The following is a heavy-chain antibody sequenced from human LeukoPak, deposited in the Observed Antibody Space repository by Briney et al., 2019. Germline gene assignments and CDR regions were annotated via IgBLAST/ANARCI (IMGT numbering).Heavy chain of an antibody. CDR1: GFTFSSYE. D-gene: IGHD5-12*01. CDR3: ITDIGGYEPDY. V-gene: IGHV3-15*01. J-gene: IGHJ4*02. CDR2: IKSKTDGGTT. Sequence: KSGGSLRLSCAASGFTFSSYEINWVRQAPGKGLEWVGRIKSKTDGGTTDYAAPVKGRFTISRDDSKNTLYLQMNSLKTEDTAVYYCITDIGGYEPDYWGQGTLVTVSS.